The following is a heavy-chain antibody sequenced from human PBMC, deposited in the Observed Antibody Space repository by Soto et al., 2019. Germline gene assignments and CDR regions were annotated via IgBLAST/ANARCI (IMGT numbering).Heavy chain of an antibody. CDR2: IYWDDDK. D-gene: IGHD4-17*01. J-gene: IGHJ3*02. CDR1: GFSLSTSGVG. Sequence: QITLKESGPTLVKPTQTLTLTCTFSGFSLSTSGVGVGWIRRPPGKALEWLALIYWDDDKRYSPSLKSRLTITKDTSKNQVVLTMTNMDPVDTPTYYCAHTTTVADAFDIWGQGTMVTVSS. V-gene: IGHV2-5*02. CDR3: AHTTTVADAFDI.